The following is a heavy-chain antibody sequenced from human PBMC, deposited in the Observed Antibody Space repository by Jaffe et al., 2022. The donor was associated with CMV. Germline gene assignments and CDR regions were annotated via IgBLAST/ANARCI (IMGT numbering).Heavy chain of an antibody. J-gene: IGHJ6*02. V-gene: IGHV4-34*01. CDR3: ARGPRGYVYYYGLDV. CDR2: FDHSGST. CDR1: GGSFSGYY. D-gene: IGHD3-22*01. Sequence: QVQLQQWGAGLLKPSETLSLTCAVYGGSFSGYYWTWIRQPPGKGLEWIGEFDHSGSTNYNPSLKSRVTISVDTSKNQFSLNLSSVTAADTAVYYCARGPRGYVYYYGLDVWGQGTTVTVSS.